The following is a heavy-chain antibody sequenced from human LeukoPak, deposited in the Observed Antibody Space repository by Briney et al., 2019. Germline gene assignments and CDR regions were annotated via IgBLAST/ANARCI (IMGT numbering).Heavy chain of an antibody. V-gene: IGHV1-24*01. CDR2: FDPKEGER. CDR1: GDTLTELS. CDR3: TTSEIVVQPAATSLVRGVLWRSDF. J-gene: IGHJ4*01. D-gene: IGHD3-10*01. Sequence: ASVKVSCKVSGDTLTELSIHWVRQAPGKGLEWMGGFDPKEGERVYAQHFQGRFTMTEDTSSGTAYMELKGLRSEDSAVYYCTTSEIVVQPAATSLVRGVLWRSDFWGHGTLVTVSS.